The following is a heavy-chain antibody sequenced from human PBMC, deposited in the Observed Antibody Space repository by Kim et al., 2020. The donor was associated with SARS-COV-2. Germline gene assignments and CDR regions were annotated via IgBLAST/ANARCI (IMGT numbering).Heavy chain of an antibody. V-gene: IGHV3-11*04. D-gene: IGHD5-18*01. Sequence: YYADSSKCRFTIPRDNAKTSLYLQMNSLRAEYTAVYYCARERIQLYAFDICGQETMVTVSS. J-gene: IGHJ3*02. CDR3: ARERIQLYAFDI.